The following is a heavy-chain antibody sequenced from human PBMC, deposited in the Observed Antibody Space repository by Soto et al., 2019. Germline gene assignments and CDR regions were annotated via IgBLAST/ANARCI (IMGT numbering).Heavy chain of an antibody. D-gene: IGHD2-21*02. CDR3: ARDFCGGDCSDDYYYYAMDV. J-gene: IGHJ6*02. V-gene: IGHV4-61*01. Sequence: PSETLSLTCTVSGGSVSSGSYYWSWIRQPPGKGLEWIGYIYYSGSTNYNPSLKSRVTISVDTSKNQFSLKLSSVTAADTAVYYCARDFCGGDCSDDYYYYAMDVCGQRTTVTVSS. CDR2: IYYSGST. CDR1: GGSVSSGSYY.